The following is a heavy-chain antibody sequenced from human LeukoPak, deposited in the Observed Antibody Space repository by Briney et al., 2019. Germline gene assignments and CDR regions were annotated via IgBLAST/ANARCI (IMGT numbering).Heavy chain of an antibody. V-gene: IGHV1-2*02. J-gene: IGHJ6*02. D-gene: IGHD5-12*01. CDR2: INPNSGGT. CDR3: ARISGYAISERYGMDV. Sequence: ASVKVSCKASGYTFTGYYMHWERQAPGQGLEWMGWINPNSGGTNYAQKFQGRVTMTRDTSISTAYMELSRLRSDDTAVYYCARISGYAISERYGMDVWGQGTTVTVSS. CDR1: GYTFTGYY.